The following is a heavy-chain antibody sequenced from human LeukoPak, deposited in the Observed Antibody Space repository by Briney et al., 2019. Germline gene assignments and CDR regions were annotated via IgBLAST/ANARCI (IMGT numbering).Heavy chain of an antibody. CDR2: VSNNGIDK. CDR3: AKGITRDSYYLDY. J-gene: IGHJ4*02. V-gene: IGHV3-30*02. CDR1: GFTFSSDG. D-gene: IGHD1-20*01. Sequence: PGGSLRLSCAASGFTFSSDGIHWVRHAPGKGLERVAFVSNNGIDKHYGDSVQGRFSISRDNSKNTLYLEMKSLRVEDTAMYYCAKGITRDSYYLDYWGQGTLVTVSS.